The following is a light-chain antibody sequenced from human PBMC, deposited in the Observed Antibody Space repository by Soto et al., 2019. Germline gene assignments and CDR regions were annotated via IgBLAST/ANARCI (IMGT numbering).Light chain of an antibody. CDR3: QQYNSFSRT. Sequence: DIQMTQCPSTLSASGGDRVTSTCRASQSIATYLTWYQQKPGKAPKLLIYKASSLDSGVPSRFSGSGSGTEFTLTISSLQPDDFATYYCQQYNSFSRTFGQGTKVDI. V-gene: IGKV1-5*03. CDR1: QSIATY. CDR2: KAS. J-gene: IGKJ2*01.